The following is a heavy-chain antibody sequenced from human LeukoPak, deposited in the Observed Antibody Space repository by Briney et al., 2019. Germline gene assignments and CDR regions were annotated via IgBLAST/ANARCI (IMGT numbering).Heavy chain of an antibody. CDR3: ARLNYYDRVVFDY. V-gene: IGHV4-39*07. CDR2: INHSGST. Sequence: SETLSLTCTVSGGSISSSSYYWGWIRQPPGKGLEWIGEINHSGSTNYNPSLKSRVTISVDTSKNQFSLKLSSVTAADTAVYYCARLNYYDRVVFDYWGQGTLVTVSS. D-gene: IGHD3-22*01. CDR1: GGSISSSSYY. J-gene: IGHJ4*02.